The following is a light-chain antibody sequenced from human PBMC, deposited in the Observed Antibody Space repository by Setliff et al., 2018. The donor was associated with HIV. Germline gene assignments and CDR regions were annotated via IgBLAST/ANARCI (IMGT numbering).Light chain of an antibody. Sequence: QSVLTQPASVSGSPGQSITISCTGTSSDVGAYNYVSWYQQYPGKAPKLMIYEVSNRPSGVSNRFPGSKSGNTASLTISGLQAEDEADYYCCSYTSRNTDVFGTGTKVTVL. V-gene: IGLV2-14*01. J-gene: IGLJ1*01. CDR3: CSYTSRNTDV. CDR1: SSDVGAYNY. CDR2: EVS.